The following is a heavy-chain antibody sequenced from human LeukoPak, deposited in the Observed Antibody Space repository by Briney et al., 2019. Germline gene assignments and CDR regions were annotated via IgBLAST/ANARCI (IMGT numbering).Heavy chain of an antibody. CDR2: IYTSGST. CDR1: GGSISSGSYY. Sequence: SETLSLTCTVSGGSISSGSYYWSWIRQPAGKGLEWIGRIYTSGSTNYNPSLKSRVTISVDTSKNQFSLKLSSVTAADTAVYYGARDRGYGAHPSWFDPWGQGTQVTVSS. D-gene: IGHD4/OR15-4a*01. CDR3: ARDRGYGAHPSWFDP. J-gene: IGHJ5*02. V-gene: IGHV4-61*02.